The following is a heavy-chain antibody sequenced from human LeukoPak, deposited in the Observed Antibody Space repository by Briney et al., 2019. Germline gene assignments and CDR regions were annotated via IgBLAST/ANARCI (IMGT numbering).Heavy chain of an antibody. Sequence: GGSLRLSCAASGFTFNNYAMSWVRQAPGKGLEWVSSISSSSSYIYYADSVKGRFTISRDNAKNSLYLQMNSLRAADTAVYYCASESYDSSGYYYVWGQGTLVTVSS. D-gene: IGHD3-22*01. CDR3: ASESYDSSGYYYV. CDR1: GFTFNNYA. J-gene: IGHJ4*02. CDR2: ISSSSSYI. V-gene: IGHV3-21*01.